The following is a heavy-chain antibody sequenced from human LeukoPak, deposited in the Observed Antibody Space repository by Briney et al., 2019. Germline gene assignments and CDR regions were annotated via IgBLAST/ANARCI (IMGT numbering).Heavy chain of an antibody. CDR2: ISDSAGKT. Sequence: GGSLRLSCAVSGITLGNYGMSWVRQAPGKGLEWVAGISDSAGKTNYADSVKGRFTISRDSPKNTLYLQMNSLRAEDTAVYFCAKRGVVIRVILVGFHKEAYYFDSWGQGALVTVSS. J-gene: IGHJ4*02. D-gene: IGHD3-22*01. V-gene: IGHV3-23*01. CDR3: AKRGVVIRVILVGFHKEAYYFDS. CDR1: GITLGNYG.